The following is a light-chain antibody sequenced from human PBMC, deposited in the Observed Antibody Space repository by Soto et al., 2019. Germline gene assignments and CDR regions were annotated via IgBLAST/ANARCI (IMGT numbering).Light chain of an antibody. CDR3: QQSYSTPDT. Sequence: DIQMTQSPSSLSASVGDRVTITCRASQSISSYLNWYQQKPGKAPKLLIYAASSLQSGVPSRFSGSGSGTEFPLTISRLQPEDFATYYCQQSYSTPDTFGQGTKLEIK. CDR2: AAS. V-gene: IGKV1-39*01. CDR1: QSISSY. J-gene: IGKJ2*01.